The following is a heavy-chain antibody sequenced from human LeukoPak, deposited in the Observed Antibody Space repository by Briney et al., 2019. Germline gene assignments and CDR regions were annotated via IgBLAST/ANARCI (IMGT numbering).Heavy chain of an antibody. CDR3: AREYSSFEY. D-gene: IGHD5-18*01. V-gene: IGHV4-59*01. J-gene: IGHJ4*02. CDR2: INYSGAT. Sequence: SETLSLTCTVSGGSISGYYWHWIRQSPGMGLEWIGYINYSGATDYNPSLKSRVTISVDTSKNQFSLNLRSATAADTAVYYCAREYSSFEYWGQGILVTVSS. CDR1: GGSISGYY.